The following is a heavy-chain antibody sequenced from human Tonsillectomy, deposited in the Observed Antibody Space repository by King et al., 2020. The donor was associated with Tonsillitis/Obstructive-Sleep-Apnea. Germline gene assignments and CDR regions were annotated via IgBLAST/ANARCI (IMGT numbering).Heavy chain of an antibody. V-gene: IGHV3-15*01. CDR2: IKSIADGGTT. CDR1: GFTFRNAW. D-gene: IGHD2-2*01. J-gene: IGHJ6*03. CDR3: TTGTVVVPSASSQYYYYFMDV. Sequence: EVQLVESGGDFVEPGGSLRLSCVGSGFTFRNAWMSWVRQVPGKGLEWVGRIKSIADGGTTDYGSPVRGRFTITRDDSKTTLTLQMNSLKSEDTAVYYCTTGTVVVPSASSQYYYYFMDVWGKGTTVTVSS.